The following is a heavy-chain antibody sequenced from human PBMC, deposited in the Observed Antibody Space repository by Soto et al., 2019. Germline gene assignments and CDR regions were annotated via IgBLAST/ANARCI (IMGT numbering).Heavy chain of an antibody. Sequence: ASVKVSRKACGDSFTSYYMHCVRQAPGQGLEWMGIINPSGGSTSYAQKFQGRVTMTRDTSTSTVYMELSSLRSEDTAVYYCAVPGIAVAPDAFDIWGQGTMVTVSS. CDR3: AVPGIAVAPDAFDI. CDR2: INPSGGST. D-gene: IGHD6-19*01. J-gene: IGHJ3*02. V-gene: IGHV1-46*01. CDR1: GDSFTSYY.